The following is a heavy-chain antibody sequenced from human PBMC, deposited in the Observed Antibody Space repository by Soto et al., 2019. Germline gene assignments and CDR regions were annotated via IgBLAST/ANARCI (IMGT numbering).Heavy chain of an antibody. CDR2: IWFDGSDA. D-gene: IGHD2-15*01. Sequence: GGSLRLSCAASGFAFSGYGMHWVRQAPGKGLEWVAFIWFDGSDALYSGSVKGRFSITRDNSKNTLCLQLNSLRGDDTAVYYCAREGYCSGGGCSGGMDVWGQGTTVTVSS. CDR3: AREGYCSGGGCSGGMDV. V-gene: IGHV3-33*01. J-gene: IGHJ6*02. CDR1: GFAFSGYG.